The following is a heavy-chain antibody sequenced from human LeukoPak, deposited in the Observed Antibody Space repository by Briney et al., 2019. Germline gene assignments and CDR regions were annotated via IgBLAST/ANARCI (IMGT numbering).Heavy chain of an antibody. CDR1: GYSFTSYW. CDR3: ARQAGIAAAGKWFDP. CDR2: IYPGDSDT. J-gene: IGHJ5*02. D-gene: IGHD6-13*01. V-gene: IGHV5-51*01. Sequence: PGESLKISCKGSGYSFTSYWIGWVRQMPGEGLEWMGIIYPGDSDTRYSPSFQGQVTISADKSISTAYLQWSSLKASDTAMYYCARQAGIAAAGKWFDPWGQGTLVTVSS.